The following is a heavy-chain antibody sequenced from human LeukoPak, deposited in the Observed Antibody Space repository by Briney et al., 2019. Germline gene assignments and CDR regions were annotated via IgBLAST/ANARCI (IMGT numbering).Heavy chain of an antibody. V-gene: IGHV4-39*07. J-gene: IGHJ3*02. CDR2: ISYNGRT. Sequence: SETLSLTCTVSGGSISSNNCYWGWIRQPPGKGLEWIGTISYNGRTWYNPSLKSRVTMSVDTSKNQFSLKLSSVTAADTAVYYCAREERGYFDWLSQVPGAFGIWGQGTMVTVSS. D-gene: IGHD3-9*01. CDR1: GGSISSNNCY. CDR3: AREERGYFDWLSQVPGAFGI.